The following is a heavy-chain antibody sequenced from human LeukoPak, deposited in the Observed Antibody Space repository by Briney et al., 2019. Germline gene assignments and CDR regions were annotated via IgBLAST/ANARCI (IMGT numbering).Heavy chain of an antibody. CDR3: LPLLDSDFDY. D-gene: IGHD1-26*01. J-gene: IGHJ4*02. Sequence: PGGSLRLSCAASGFTVSSNYMSWVRQAPGKGLEWVAVIWYDGSNKYYADSVKGRFTISRDNSKNTLYLQMNSLRAEDTGVYYCLPLLDSDFDYWGQGTLVTVSS. V-gene: IGHV3-33*08. CDR1: GFTVSSNY. CDR2: IWYDGSNK.